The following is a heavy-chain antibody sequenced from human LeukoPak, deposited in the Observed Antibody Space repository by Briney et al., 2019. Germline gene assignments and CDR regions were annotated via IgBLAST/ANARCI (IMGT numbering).Heavy chain of an antibody. CDR1: GFTFSSYA. CDR2: ISGSGGGT. Sequence: GGSLRLSCAASGFTFSSYAMSWVRQAPGKGLEWVSAISGSGGGTYYADSVKGRFTISRDNSKNTLYLQMNSLRAEDTAVYYCAKGGYFDWLLLGFEPYYFDYWGQGTLVTVSS. V-gene: IGHV3-23*01. D-gene: IGHD3-9*01. J-gene: IGHJ4*02. CDR3: AKGGYFDWLLLGFEPYYFDY.